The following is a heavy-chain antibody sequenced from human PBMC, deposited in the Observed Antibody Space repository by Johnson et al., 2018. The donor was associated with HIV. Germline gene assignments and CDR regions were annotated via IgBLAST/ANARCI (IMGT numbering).Heavy chain of an antibody. V-gene: IGHV3-66*01. D-gene: IGHD2-21*01. CDR1: GFSISSNY. CDR3: AKVDCGGDTCAGYDPFDI. Sequence: VQLVESGGGLVQPGGSLRLSCAASGFSISSNYMSWIRQAPGKGLEWVSVIYRAGSTYYADSVRGRFTISRDNAKYTVDLQMNSLRVEDTAVYYCAKVDCGGDTCAGYDPFDIWGQGTMVTVSS. J-gene: IGHJ3*02. CDR2: IYRAGST.